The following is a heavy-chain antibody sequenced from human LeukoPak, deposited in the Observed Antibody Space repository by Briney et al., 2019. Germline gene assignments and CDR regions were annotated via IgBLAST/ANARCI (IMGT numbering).Heavy chain of an antibody. Sequence: GGSLRLSCAASGFTFSTSVMHWVRQAPGKGLEWVANIKEDGSEKSYVDSVKGRFTISRDNAKNSLYLQVNSLRAEDTAVYYCARTYFADSSAYRPLDYWGQGALVTVSS. CDR1: GFTFSTSV. D-gene: IGHD3-22*01. CDR2: IKEDGSEK. V-gene: IGHV3-7*01. CDR3: ARTYFADSSAYRPLDY. J-gene: IGHJ4*02.